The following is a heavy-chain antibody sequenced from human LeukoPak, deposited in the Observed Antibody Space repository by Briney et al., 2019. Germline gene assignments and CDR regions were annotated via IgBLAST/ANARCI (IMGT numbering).Heavy chain of an antibody. CDR2: ISSSSSTI. CDR1: GFTFSSYS. V-gene: IGHV3-48*01. D-gene: IGHD3-10*01. Sequence: GGSLRLSCAASGFTFSSYSMNWVRHAPGKGLEWVSYISSSSSTIYYADSVKGRFTISRDNAKSSLYLQMNSLRAEDTAVYYCARDEIATLDASGRGGTVTHDYWGQGTLVTVSS. CDR3: ARDEIATLDASGRGGTVTHDY. J-gene: IGHJ4*02.